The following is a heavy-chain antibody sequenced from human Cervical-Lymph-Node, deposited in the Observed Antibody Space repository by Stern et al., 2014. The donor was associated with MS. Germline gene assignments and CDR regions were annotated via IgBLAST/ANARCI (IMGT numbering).Heavy chain of an antibody. D-gene: IGHD3-22*01. CDR2: LYYSGRT. CDR1: GGSISSGDYY. Sequence: QVQLQESGPGLVKPSQTLSLTCTVSGGSISSGDYYWSWIRQPPGKGLEWIGYLYYSGRTYYNPSLKSRVTISVDPSKNQFSLKLSSVTAADTAVYYCARGGEYYDSSGYSLLDYWGQGTLVTVSS. J-gene: IGHJ4*02. CDR3: ARGGEYYDSSGYSLLDY. V-gene: IGHV4-30-4*01.